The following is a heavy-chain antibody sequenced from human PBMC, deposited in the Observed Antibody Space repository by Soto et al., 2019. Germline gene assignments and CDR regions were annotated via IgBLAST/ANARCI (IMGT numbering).Heavy chain of an antibody. D-gene: IGHD1-26*01. CDR2: ISYDGSNK. Sequence: QVQLVESGGGVVQPGRSLRLSCAASGFTFSSYGMHWVRQAPGKGLEWVAVISYDGSNKYYADSVKGRFTISRDNSKNTLYLQMNSLRAEDTAEYYCAKEDRQWELPDYWGQGTLVTVSS. J-gene: IGHJ4*02. CDR1: GFTFSSYG. V-gene: IGHV3-30*18. CDR3: AKEDRQWELPDY.